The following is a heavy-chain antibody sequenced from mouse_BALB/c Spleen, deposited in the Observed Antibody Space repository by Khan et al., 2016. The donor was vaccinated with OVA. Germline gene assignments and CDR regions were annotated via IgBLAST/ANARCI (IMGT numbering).Heavy chain of an antibody. CDR3: ARDYWFAY. CDR1: GFTFSDYA. Sequence: EVELVESGGGLVKPGGSLKLSCAASGFTFSDYAMSWVRQSPEKRLEWVASIGSGDRPYYVDSVKGRFTISRDNARNILYLQMRSLRSEDTAMYYCARDYWFAYWGQGTLVTVSA. CDR2: IGSGDRP. J-gene: IGHJ3*01. V-gene: IGHV5-6-5*01.